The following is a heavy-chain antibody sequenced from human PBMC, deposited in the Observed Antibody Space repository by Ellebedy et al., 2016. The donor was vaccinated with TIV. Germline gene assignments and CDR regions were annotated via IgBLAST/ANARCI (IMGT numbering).Heavy chain of an antibody. CDR2: MYYSGST. CDR1: GASPSGYY. V-gene: IGHV4-4*07. CDR3: AREGIAVACYGALEI. Sequence: MPSETLSLTCPLSGASPSGYYWSWIRQLAGKGLEWIGRMYYSGSTNHNPSLKSRVTMSVDTSKNQFTLKLRSVTAADTAVYYCAREGIAVACYGALEIWGQGTIVTVSS. J-gene: IGHJ3*02. D-gene: IGHD6-19*01.